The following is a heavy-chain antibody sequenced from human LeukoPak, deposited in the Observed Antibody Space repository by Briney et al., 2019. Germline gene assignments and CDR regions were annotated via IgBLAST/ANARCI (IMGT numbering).Heavy chain of an antibody. V-gene: IGHV3-23*01. CDR1: GFTFSSYA. D-gene: IGHD2-2*01. Sequence: PGGSLRLSCAASGFTFSSYAMSWVHQAPGKGLEWVSAISGSGGSTYYADSVKGRFTISRDNSKNTLYLQMNSLRAEDTAVYYCAKAQRYCSSTSCFNYYYYYGMDVWGQGTTVTVSS. CDR2: ISGSGGST. CDR3: AKAQRYCSSTSCFNYYYYYGMDV. J-gene: IGHJ6*02.